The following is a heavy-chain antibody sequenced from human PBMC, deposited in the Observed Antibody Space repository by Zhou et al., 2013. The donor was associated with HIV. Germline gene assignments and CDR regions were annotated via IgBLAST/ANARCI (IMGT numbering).Heavy chain of an antibody. Sequence: QVQLVQSGAEVKKPGASVKVSCKASGYTFTSYDINWVRQATGQGFEWMGWMNPNNGNTGYAQKFQGRLTMTRDTSISTAYMELSSLRSDDTAEYYCVRSPRNWGFDYWGQGTLVHRLL. CDR2: MNPNNGNT. CDR3: VRSPRNWGFDY. V-gene: IGHV1-8*02. D-gene: IGHD7-27*01. CDR1: GYTFTSYD. J-gene: IGHJ4*02.